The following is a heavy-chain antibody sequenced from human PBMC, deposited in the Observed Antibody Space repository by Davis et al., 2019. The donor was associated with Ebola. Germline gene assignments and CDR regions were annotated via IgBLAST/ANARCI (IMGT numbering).Heavy chain of an antibody. Sequence: GESLKISCATSGFTFSSYWMSWVRQAPGKGLEWVASVNQDGTEKYNVDSVKGRFTISRDNAKNTLFLQMNSLRADDTAVYYCARDVGGRAGYWGQGTLVTVSS. V-gene: IGHV3-7*01. CDR3: ARDVGGRAGY. CDR2: VNQDGTEK. CDR1: GFTFSSYW. J-gene: IGHJ4*02.